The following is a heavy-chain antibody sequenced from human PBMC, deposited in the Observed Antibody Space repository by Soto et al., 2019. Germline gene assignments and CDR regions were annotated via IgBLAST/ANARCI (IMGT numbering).Heavy chain of an antibody. J-gene: IGHJ3*02. Sequence: GASVKVSCKASGYTFTSYDINWVRQATGQGLEWMGWMNPNSGNTGYAQKFQGRVTMTRNTSISTAYMELSRLRSDDTAVYYCARADGYDRKGAFDIWGQGTMVTVSS. CDR1: GYTFTSYD. CDR2: MNPNSGNT. D-gene: IGHD5-12*01. CDR3: ARADGYDRKGAFDI. V-gene: IGHV1-8*01.